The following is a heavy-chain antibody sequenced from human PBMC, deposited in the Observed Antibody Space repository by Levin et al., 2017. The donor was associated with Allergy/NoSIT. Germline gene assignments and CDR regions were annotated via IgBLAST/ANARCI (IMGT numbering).Heavy chain of an antibody. Sequence: HSGGSLRLSCAASGFTFSSYSMNWVRQAPGKGLEWVSYISSSSSTIYYADSVKGRFTISRDNAKNSLYLQMNSLRAEDTAVYYCARATVTPFYWGQGTLVTVSS. J-gene: IGHJ4*02. CDR1: GFTFSSYS. D-gene: IGHD4-17*01. CDR2: ISSSSSTI. CDR3: ARATVTPFY. V-gene: IGHV3-48*01.